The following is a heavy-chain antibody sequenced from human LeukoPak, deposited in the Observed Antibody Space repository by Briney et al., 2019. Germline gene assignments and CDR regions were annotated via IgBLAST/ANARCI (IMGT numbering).Heavy chain of an antibody. CDR2: IHPGRGDT. J-gene: IGHJ5*02. CDR1: GYTFTDHY. D-gene: IGHD3-10*01. CDR3: ARDREGFDP. V-gene: IGHV1-2*02. Sequence: ASVKVSCKALGYTFTDHYFHWLRQAPGQGIEWMGWIHPGRGDTNIAQKFQGRVTMTRDTSISTAYMELSRLRSDDTAVYYCARDREGFDPWGQGTLVTVSS.